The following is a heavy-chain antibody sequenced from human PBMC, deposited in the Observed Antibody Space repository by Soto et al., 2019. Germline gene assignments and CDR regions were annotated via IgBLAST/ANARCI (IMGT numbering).Heavy chain of an antibody. J-gene: IGHJ6*02. Sequence: VQLVQSGAEVKTPGSSVKVSCKASGDTFSSYSIAWVRQAPGQGLEWMGGIIPVFRSINYSQKLQGRVTSTADESTTTAYMELTSLRPQDTAVYFCARDDGWNYRYYDMEVWGQGTTVTVS. V-gene: IGHV1-69*12. CDR2: IIPVFRSI. CDR3: ARDDGWNYRYYDMEV. CDR1: GDTFSSYS. D-gene: IGHD1-7*01.